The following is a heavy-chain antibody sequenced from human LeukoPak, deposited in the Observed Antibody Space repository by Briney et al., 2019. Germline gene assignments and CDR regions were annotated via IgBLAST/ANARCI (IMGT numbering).Heavy chain of an antibody. CDR3: ARAIISSSYMDV. D-gene: IGHD6-13*01. CDR2: ISGSGGST. J-gene: IGHJ6*02. Sequence: GGSLRLSCAASGFTFSSYAMRWVRQAPGKGLEWVSAISGSGGSTYYADSVKGRFTISRDNAKNSLYLQMNSLRAEDTAVYYCARAIISSSYMDVWGQGTTVTVSS. V-gene: IGHV3-23*01. CDR1: GFTFSSYA.